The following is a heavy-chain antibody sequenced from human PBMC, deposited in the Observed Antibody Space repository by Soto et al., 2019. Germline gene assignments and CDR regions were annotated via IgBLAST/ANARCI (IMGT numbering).Heavy chain of an antibody. J-gene: IGHJ6*02. CDR2: ISYDGSNK. V-gene: IGHV3-30-3*01. CDR3: ARVRFLGGNYGMDV. CDR1: GFTFSSYA. D-gene: IGHD3-3*01. Sequence: GGSLRLSCAASGFTFSSYAMLWVRQAPGKGLEWVAVISYDGSNKYYADSVKGRFTISRDNSKNTLYLQMNSLRAEDTAVYYCARVRFLGGNYGMDVWGQGTTVTVS.